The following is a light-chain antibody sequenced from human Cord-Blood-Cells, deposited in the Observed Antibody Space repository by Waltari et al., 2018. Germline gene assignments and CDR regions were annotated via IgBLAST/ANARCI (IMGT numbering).Light chain of an antibody. CDR1: QSLLHSNGYNY. V-gene: IGKV2-28*01. CDR3: MQALQTPLT. Sequence: DIVMTQSPLSLPVTPGEPASISCRSSQSLLHSNGYNYLDWYLQKPGQSPQLLIYLGSNRASGVPDRFSGSGSGTDFTLKFSRVVAEDVGVYYCMQALQTPLTFGGGTKVEIK. CDR2: LGS. J-gene: IGKJ4*01.